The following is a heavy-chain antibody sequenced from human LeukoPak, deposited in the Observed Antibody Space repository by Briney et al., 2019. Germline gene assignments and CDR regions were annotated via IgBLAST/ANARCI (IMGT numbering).Heavy chain of an antibody. CDR2: IKQDGGDK. CDR1: GFTFSSYW. V-gene: IGHV3-7*01. J-gene: IGHJ5*02. Sequence: PGGSLRLSCVASGFTFSSYWMSWVRQAPGKGLEWVANIKQDGGDKNYVDSVKGRFTISRDNAKNSLYLQMNSLRAEDTAVYYCARERGETTYFDPWGQGTLVTVSS. CDR3: ARERGETTYFDP. D-gene: IGHD2/OR15-2a*01.